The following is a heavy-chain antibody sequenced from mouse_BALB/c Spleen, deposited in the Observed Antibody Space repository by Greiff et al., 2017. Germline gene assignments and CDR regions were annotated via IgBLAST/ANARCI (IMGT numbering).Heavy chain of an antibody. Sequence: VQLQQSGAELVRPGALVKLSCKASGFNIKDYYMHWVKQRPEQGLEWIGWIDPENGNTIYDPKFQGKASITADTSSNTAYLQLSSLTSEDTAVYYCADYDYDRFAYWGQGTLVTVSA. V-gene: IGHV14-1*02. CDR1: GFNIKDYY. J-gene: IGHJ3*01. CDR3: ADYDYDRFAY. CDR2: IDPENGNT. D-gene: IGHD2-4*01.